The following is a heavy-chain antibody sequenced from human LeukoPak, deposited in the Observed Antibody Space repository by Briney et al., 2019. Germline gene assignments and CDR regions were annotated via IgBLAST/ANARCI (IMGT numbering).Heavy chain of an antibody. CDR1: GFTFSSYG. CDR3: AKGRLVVVPAAIHWFDP. V-gene: IGHV3-33*06. CDR2: IWYDGSNK. D-gene: IGHD2-2*01. J-gene: IGHJ5*02. Sequence: GWSLRLSCAASGFTFSSYGMHWVRQAPGKGLEWVAVIWYDGSNKYYADSVKGRFTISRDNSKNTLYLQMNSLRAEDTAVYYCAKGRLVVVPAAIHWFDPWGQGTLVTVSS.